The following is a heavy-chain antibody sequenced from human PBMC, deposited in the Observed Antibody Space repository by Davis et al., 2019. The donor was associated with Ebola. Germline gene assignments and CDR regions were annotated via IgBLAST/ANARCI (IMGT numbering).Heavy chain of an antibody. CDR2: ISAYNGNT. Sequence: AASVKVSCKASGGTFSSYATSWARQAPGQGLEWMGWISAYNGNTNYAQKLQGRVTMTTDTSTSTAYMELSRLRSDDTAVYYCARGGGSSKRTMGYWGQGTLVTVSS. D-gene: IGHD1-26*01. CDR3: ARGGGSSKRTMGY. CDR1: GGTFSSYA. V-gene: IGHV1-18*01. J-gene: IGHJ4*02.